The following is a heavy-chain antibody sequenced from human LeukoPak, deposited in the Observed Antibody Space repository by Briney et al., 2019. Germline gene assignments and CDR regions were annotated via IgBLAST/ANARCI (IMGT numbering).Heavy chain of an antibody. D-gene: IGHD5-18*01. Sequence: KPSETLSLTCTVSGGSISSSSYYWGWIRQPPGKRLEWIGSIYYSGSTYYNPSLKSRVTISVDTSKNQFSLKLSSVTAADTAVYYCARGYSYGPRAAFDIWGQGTMVTVSS. CDR2: IYYSGST. J-gene: IGHJ3*02. V-gene: IGHV4-39*07. CDR1: GGSISSSSYY. CDR3: ARGYSYGPRAAFDI.